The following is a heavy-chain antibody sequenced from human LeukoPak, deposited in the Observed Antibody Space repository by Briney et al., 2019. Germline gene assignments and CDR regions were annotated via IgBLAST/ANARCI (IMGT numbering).Heavy chain of an antibody. Sequence: GGSLRLSCAASGFTFSSYGMSWVRQAPGKGLEWVANIKQDGSEKYYVDSVKGRFTISRDNAKNSLYLQMNSLRAEDTAVYYCAREGPEGFDPWGQGTLVTVSS. CDR1: GFTFSSYG. V-gene: IGHV3-7*01. CDR2: IKQDGSEK. CDR3: AREGPEGFDP. D-gene: IGHD1-14*01. J-gene: IGHJ5*02.